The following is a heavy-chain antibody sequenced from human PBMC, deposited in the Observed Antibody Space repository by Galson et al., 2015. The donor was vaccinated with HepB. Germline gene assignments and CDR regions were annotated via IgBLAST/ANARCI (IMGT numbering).Heavy chain of an antibody. D-gene: IGHD2-15*01. CDR1: GGTFSTYA. J-gene: IGHJ3*02. CDR3: ARARDSGGSYDAFDI. CDR2: IIPIFGTS. V-gene: IGHV1-69*13. Sequence: SVKVSCKASGGTFSTYAISWVRQAPGQGLEWMGGIIPIFGTSNYAQKFQGTVTITADESTNTANMELSSLRSEDTAMYYCARARDSGGSYDAFDIWGQGTMVTVSS.